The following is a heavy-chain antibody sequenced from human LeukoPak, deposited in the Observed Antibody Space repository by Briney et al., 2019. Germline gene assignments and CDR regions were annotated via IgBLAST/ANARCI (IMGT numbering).Heavy chain of an antibody. D-gene: IGHD5-12*01. CDR3: ARTGYSGYDPAIDY. CDR2: INPNSGGT. CDR1: GYTFTGYY. J-gene: IGHJ4*02. V-gene: IGHV1-2*02. Sequence: ASVKVSCKASGYTFTGYYMHWVRQAPGQGLGWMGWINPNSGGTNYAQKFQGRATMTRDTSISTAYMELSRLRSDDTAVYYCARTGYSGYDPAIDYWGQGTLVTVSS.